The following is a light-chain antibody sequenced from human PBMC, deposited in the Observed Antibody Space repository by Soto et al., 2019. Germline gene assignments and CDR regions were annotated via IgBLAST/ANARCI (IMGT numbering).Light chain of an antibody. CDR1: QSVSSN. J-gene: IGKJ2*01. Sequence: EILMTQSPATLSVSPGERATLSCRASQSVSSNLAWYQQKPGQAPRLLIYDASTRATGIPGRFSGSGSGTEFTLTISTLRSEDFAVYYCQQYNDWPYTFGQGTKLEIK. CDR3: QQYNDWPYT. V-gene: IGKV3-15*01. CDR2: DAS.